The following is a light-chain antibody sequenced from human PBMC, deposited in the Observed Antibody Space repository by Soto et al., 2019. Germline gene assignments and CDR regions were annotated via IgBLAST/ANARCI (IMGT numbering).Light chain of an antibody. Sequence: HSPLSRPASVSGSPGHSITMSCTVTSSDIGGYNYVSWDQQHPDKPPKLMIYELSNRPSGVSTRVSGSNSRKPASLTICRLQAENEADYFCSSYTTSTTLYVFRPGPKVNVL. CDR1: SSDIGGYNY. J-gene: IGLJ1*01. CDR3: SSYTTSTTLYV. CDR2: ELS. V-gene: IGLV2-14*01.